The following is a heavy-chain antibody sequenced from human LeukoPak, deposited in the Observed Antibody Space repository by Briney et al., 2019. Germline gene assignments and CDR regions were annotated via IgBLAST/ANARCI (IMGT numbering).Heavy chain of an antibody. CDR3: ARDRRPGIVGAPLDY. CDR2: ISYDGSNK. Sequence: PGGSLRLSCAASGFTFSSYAMHWVRQAPGKGLEWVAVISYDGSNKYYADSVKGRFTISRDNSKNTLYLQINSLRAEDTAVYYCARDRRPGIVGAPLDYWGQGTLVTVSS. V-gene: IGHV3-30-3*01. D-gene: IGHD1-26*01. J-gene: IGHJ4*02. CDR1: GFTFSSYA.